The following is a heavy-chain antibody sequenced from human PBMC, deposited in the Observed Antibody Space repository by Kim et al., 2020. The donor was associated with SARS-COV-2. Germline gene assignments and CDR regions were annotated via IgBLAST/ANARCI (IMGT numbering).Heavy chain of an antibody. CDR3: ARQSFRSMIRGVITSDYYYAMDV. V-gene: IGHV5-51*01. CDR2: IYPGDSDT. J-gene: IGHJ6*01. Sequence: GESLKISCKGSGYSFTSYWIGWVRQMPGKGLEWMGIIYPGDSDTRYSTSFQGQVTISADKSISTAYLQWSSLKASDTAMYYCARQSFRSMIRGVITSDYYYAMDVWGQGTTVTVSS. D-gene: IGHD3-10*01. CDR1: GYSFTSYW.